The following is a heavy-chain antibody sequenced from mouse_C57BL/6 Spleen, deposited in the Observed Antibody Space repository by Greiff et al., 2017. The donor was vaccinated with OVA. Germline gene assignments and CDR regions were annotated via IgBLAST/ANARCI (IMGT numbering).Heavy chain of an antibody. CDR2: INPNNGGT. D-gene: IGHD2-1*01. CDR1: GYTFTDYN. Sequence: DVQLQQSGPELVKPGASVKMSCKASGYTFTDYNMHWVKQSHGKSLEWIGYINPNNGGTSYNQKFKGKATLTVNKSSSPAYMELRSLTSEDSAVYYCADGNYVFYYAMDYWGQGTSVTVSS. J-gene: IGHJ4*01. CDR3: ADGNYVFYYAMDY. V-gene: IGHV1-22*01.